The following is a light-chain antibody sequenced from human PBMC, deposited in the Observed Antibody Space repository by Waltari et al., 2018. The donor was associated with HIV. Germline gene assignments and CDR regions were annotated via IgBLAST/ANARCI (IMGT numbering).Light chain of an antibody. Sequence: EIVLTQFQGTLSLSPGERATLSCRASQSLSSSYLAWYQQKPGQAPRLLIYGASGRSTGISDRFSGSGSGTDCTLTISRLEPEDFAVYYCQQYGSSPPITFGPGTKVDIK. V-gene: IGKV3-20*01. CDR2: GAS. CDR1: QSLSSSY. CDR3: QQYGSSPPIT. J-gene: IGKJ3*01.